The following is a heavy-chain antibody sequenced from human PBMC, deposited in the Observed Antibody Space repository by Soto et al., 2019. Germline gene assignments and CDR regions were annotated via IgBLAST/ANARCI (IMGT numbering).Heavy chain of an antibody. Sequence: QVQLVESGGGVVQPGRSLRLSCAASGFTFSSYGMHWVRQAPGKGLEWVAVISYDGSNKYYADSVKGRFTISRDNSKNTLYLQMNSLRAEDTAVYYCAKQGGPGRIAARGWLFDYWGQGTLVTVSS. V-gene: IGHV3-30*18. J-gene: IGHJ4*02. CDR1: GFTFSSYG. CDR3: AKQGGPGRIAARGWLFDY. D-gene: IGHD6-6*01. CDR2: ISYDGSNK.